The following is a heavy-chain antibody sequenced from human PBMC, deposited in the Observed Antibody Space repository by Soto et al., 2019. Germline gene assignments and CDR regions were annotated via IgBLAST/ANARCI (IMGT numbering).Heavy chain of an antibody. CDR3: ARDAESSRQPVPGPLDY. CDR2: IIPIFGTA. CDR1: GGTFSSYA. Sequence: GASVKVSCKASGGTFSSYAISWVRQAPGQGLEWMGGIIPIFGTANYAQKFQGRVTITADESTSTAYMELSSLRSEDTAVYYCARDAESSRQPVPGPLDYWGQGTLVTVSS. V-gene: IGHV1-69*13. J-gene: IGHJ4*02. D-gene: IGHD6-6*01.